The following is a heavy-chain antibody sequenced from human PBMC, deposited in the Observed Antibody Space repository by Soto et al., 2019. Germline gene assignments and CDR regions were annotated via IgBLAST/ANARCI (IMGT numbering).Heavy chain of an antibody. J-gene: IGHJ4*02. Sequence: PGGSLRLSCKTSGFAFSSYGLHWLRQAPGKGLEWVTFISYNGNKINYADSVKGRFTVSRDNSKNTLYLQMNSLRPEDTAVYYCAKHSRTFVFWGQGTLVTVSS. D-gene: IGHD3-22*01. CDR1: GFAFSSYG. CDR2: ISYNGNKI. V-gene: IGHV3-30*18. CDR3: AKHSRTFVF.